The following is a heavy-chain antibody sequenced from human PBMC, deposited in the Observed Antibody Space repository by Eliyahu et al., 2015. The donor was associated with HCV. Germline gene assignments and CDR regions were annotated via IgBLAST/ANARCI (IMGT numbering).Heavy chain of an antibody. CDR3: ARDYPGTANPFDD. J-gene: IGHJ4*02. Sequence: QXQLVQSGAEVEKPGASVKVSCKASGYTFTKSDINWVRQAPGQGLEWMGLINVYNGNTNYAQKFQGRVTMTTDTSTTTAYMDLRSLRSDDTAVYYCARDYPGTANPFDDWGQGTLVTVSS. D-gene: IGHD1-14*01. V-gene: IGHV1-18*01. CDR1: GYTFTKSD. CDR2: INVYNGNT.